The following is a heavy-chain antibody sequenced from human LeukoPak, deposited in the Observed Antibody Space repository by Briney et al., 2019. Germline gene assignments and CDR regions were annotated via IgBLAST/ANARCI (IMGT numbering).Heavy chain of an antibody. D-gene: IGHD3-22*01. CDR1: GFTFSSYW. Sequence: GGSLRLSCAASGFTFSSYWMIWVRQAPGKGLEGVANIKQDGSEKYYVDSVKGRFTISRDNAKNSLYLQMNSLRAEDTAVYYCARHYYQDEIGNFDYWGQGTLVTVSS. V-gene: IGHV3-7*01. J-gene: IGHJ4*02. CDR3: ARHYYQDEIGNFDY. CDR2: IKQDGSEK.